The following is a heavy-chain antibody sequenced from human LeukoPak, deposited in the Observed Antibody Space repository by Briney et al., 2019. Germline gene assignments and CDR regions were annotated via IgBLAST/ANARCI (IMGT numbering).Heavy chain of an antibody. J-gene: IGHJ4*02. CDR1: GGSFSGYY. Sequence: SETLSLTCAVYGGSFSGYYWSWIRQPPGKGLEWIGEINHSGSTNYNPSLKSRVTISVDTSKNQFSLRLSSVTAADTAVYYCARGVGATSPFDYWGQGTLVTVSS. V-gene: IGHV4-34*01. CDR3: ARGVGATSPFDY. CDR2: INHSGST. D-gene: IGHD1-26*01.